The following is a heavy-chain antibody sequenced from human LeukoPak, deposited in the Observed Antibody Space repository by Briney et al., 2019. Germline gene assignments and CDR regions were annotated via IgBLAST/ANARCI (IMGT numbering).Heavy chain of an antibody. Sequence: GGSLRLSCAASGFTFSSYSMNWVRQAPGKGLEWVSSISSSSSYIYYADSVKGRFTISRDNAKNSLYLQMNSLGAEDTAVYYCARNPPYDSSGYDYWGQGTLVTVSS. V-gene: IGHV3-21*01. CDR1: GFTFSSYS. J-gene: IGHJ4*02. CDR3: ARNPPYDSSGYDY. D-gene: IGHD3-22*01. CDR2: ISSSSSYI.